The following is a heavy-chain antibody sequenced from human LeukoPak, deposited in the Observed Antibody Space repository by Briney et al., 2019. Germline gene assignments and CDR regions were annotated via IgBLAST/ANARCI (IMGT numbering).Heavy chain of an antibody. D-gene: IGHD2-21*01. V-gene: IGHV5-51*01. CDR2: IYPGDSDT. J-gene: IGHJ4*02. CDR3: RGQVLVVNCYSNN. CDR1: GYSFTSYW. Sequence: GESLKISCKGSGYSFTSYWIGWVRQMPGKGLEWMGIIYPGDSDTRYSPSFQGQVTISADKSISTAYLQWSSLKAPDTALYYWRGQVLVVNCYSNNWGKETLVTVSS.